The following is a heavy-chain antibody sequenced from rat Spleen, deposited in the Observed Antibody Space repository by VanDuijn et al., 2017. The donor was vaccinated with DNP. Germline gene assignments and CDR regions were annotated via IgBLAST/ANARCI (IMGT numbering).Heavy chain of an antibody. CDR3: TTWGWLLGMDA. CDR2: IIYDGSNA. Sequence: EVQLVESGGGLVQPGRSLKLSCAASGFTFSDYNMAWVRQAPKKGLEWVATIIYDGSNAYYGDSVKGRFTISRDNAKNTLYLQMDSLRSEDTASYYCTTWGWLLGMDAWGQGTSVTVSS. CDR1: GFTFSDYN. J-gene: IGHJ4*01. D-gene: IGHD1-12*03. V-gene: IGHV5-7*01.